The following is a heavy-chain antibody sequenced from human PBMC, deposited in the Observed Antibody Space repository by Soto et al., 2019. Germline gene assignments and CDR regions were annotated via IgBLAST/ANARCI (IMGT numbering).Heavy chain of an antibody. CDR2: IYPGDSDT. CDR1: GYSFTSYW. V-gene: IGHV5-51*01. Sequence: GESLKISCKGSGYSFTSYWNGCVRQLPGKGLEWMGIIYPGDSDTRYSPSFQGQVTISADKSISTAYLQWSSLKASDTAMYYCARLCSGYGGLYYYYGMDVWGQGTSVTVSS. CDR3: ARLCSGYGGLYYYYGMDV. J-gene: IGHJ6*02. D-gene: IGHD3-22*01.